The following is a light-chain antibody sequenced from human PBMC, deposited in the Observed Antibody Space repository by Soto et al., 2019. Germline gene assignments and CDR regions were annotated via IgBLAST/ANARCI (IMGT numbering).Light chain of an antibody. CDR3: QQYNNWPFIT. J-gene: IGKJ5*01. CDR2: GAS. V-gene: IGKV3-15*01. Sequence: EIVMTQSPATLSLSPGERATLSCRASESVSTNLAWYQQKAGQAPRLLIYGASTRATGIPARFSGSGSGTEFTLTISSLQSEDFAVYYCQQYNNWPFITFGQGTRLEIK. CDR1: ESVSTN.